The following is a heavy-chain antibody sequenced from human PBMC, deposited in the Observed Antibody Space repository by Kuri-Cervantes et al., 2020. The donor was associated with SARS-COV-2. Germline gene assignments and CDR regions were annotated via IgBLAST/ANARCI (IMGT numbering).Heavy chain of an antibody. CDR1: GSTFSSYA. J-gene: IGHJ5*02. Sequence: GESLKISCAASGSTFSSYAMSWVRQAPGKGLEWVSLITGSGDNTYYADSVRGRFTISRDNSRNTLYLQMNSLRTEDTAVYYCAKGGPMVRGEIRNNWFDPWGQGTLVTVSS. D-gene: IGHD3-10*01. CDR3: AKGGPMVRGEIRNNWFDP. V-gene: IGHV3-23*01. CDR2: ITGSGDNT.